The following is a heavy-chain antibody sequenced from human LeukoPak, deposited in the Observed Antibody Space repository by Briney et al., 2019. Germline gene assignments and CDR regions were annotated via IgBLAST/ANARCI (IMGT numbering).Heavy chain of an antibody. CDR2: IYYSGSN. J-gene: IGHJ5*02. Sequence: SETLSLNCTVSGGSISSYYWSWIRQPPGKGLEWIGYIYYSGSNNYNPSLKSRVTISVDTSKNQFFLQLSSVPDADAAVYYVARESGYYYDRSGPEPNWCDPWGQGTLVTVCS. D-gene: IGHD3-22*01. CDR1: GGSISSYY. CDR3: ARESGYYYDRSGPEPNWCDP. V-gene: IGHV4-59*12.